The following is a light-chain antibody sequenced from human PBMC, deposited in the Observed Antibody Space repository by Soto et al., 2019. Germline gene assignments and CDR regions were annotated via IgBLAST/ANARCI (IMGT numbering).Light chain of an antibody. CDR3: QQYGRSPVT. V-gene: IGKV3-20*01. Sequence: DIVLTQSPGTLSLSPGERDTLSCRASQSVSSSYLAWYQQKPGQAPRLLIYGASSRATGIPDRCSGSGSGTDFTLTISILEPEDFEVYCWQQYGRSPVTFGHGTRLAIK. CDR2: GAS. J-gene: IGKJ5*01. CDR1: QSVSSSY.